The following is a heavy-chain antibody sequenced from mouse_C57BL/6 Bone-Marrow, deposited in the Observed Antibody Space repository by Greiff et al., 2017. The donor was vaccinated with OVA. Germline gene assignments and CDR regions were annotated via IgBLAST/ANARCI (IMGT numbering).Heavy chain of an antibody. J-gene: IGHJ2*01. Sequence: QVQLQQSGPGLVQPSQSLSITCTVSGFSLTSYGVHWVRQSPGKGLEWLGVIWRGGSTDYNAAFMSRLSITKDNSKSQVFFKMNSLQADDTAIYYCAKNRGSQGPYFDYWGQGTTLTVSS. CDR1: GFSLTSYG. CDR2: IWRGGST. CDR3: AKNRGSQGPYFDY. D-gene: IGHD3-3*01. V-gene: IGHV2-5*01.